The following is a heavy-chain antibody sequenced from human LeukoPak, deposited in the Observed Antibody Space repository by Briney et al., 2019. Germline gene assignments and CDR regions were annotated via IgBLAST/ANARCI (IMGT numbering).Heavy chain of an antibody. V-gene: IGHV3-53*01. Sequence: GGSLRLSCAASGFTVSSTYMSWVRQAPGKGLEWASVIYSGGFTYYADSVKGRLTISRDNSKNTVYLQMNSLRGEDTAVYYCAKNTGGLPTDWGQGTLVTVSS. J-gene: IGHJ4*02. CDR2: IYSGGFT. CDR1: GFTVSSTY. CDR3: AKNTGGLPTD. D-gene: IGHD2-8*02.